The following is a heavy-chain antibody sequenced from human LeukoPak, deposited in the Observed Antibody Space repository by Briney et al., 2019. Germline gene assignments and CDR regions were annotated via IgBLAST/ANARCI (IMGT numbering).Heavy chain of an antibody. V-gene: IGHV3-49*03. CDR3: ARVLAMAGYYYYYMDV. J-gene: IGHJ6*03. CDR2: IRSKAYGGTT. CDR1: GFTFGDYA. D-gene: IGHD5-24*01. Sequence: GGSLRLSCTASGFTFGDYAMSWLRQAPGKGLEWVGFIRSKAYGGTTEYAASVKGRFTISRDDSKSIAYLQMNSLKTEDTAVYYCARVLAMAGYYYYYMDVWGKGTTVTVSS.